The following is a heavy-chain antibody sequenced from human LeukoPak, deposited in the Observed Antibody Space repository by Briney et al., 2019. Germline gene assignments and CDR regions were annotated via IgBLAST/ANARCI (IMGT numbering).Heavy chain of an antibody. J-gene: IGHJ3*01. CDR1: GFTFSDYW. V-gene: IGHV3-74*01. CDR2: INRDGSST. CDR3: ARVPYVFDL. Sequence: GGSLRLSCAASGFTFSDYWMHWVRQAPGKGLVWVSRINRDGSSTDYLDSVKGRFTISRDNARNTLYLQMNSLRAEDTAVYYCARVPYVFDLWGQGTMVTVSS.